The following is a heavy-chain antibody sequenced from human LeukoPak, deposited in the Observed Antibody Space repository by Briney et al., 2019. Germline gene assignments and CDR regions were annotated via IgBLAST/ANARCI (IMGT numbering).Heavy chain of an antibody. CDR3: ARDKNYRFDY. Sequence: GASVKVSCKASGYTFTDNGISWVRQAPGEGLEWMGWISANSGKTNYAQTFQGRVTMTRGTSSSTVYMELRSLRSDDTAVYFCARDKNYRFDYWGQGTLVSVTS. CDR2: ISANSGKT. J-gene: IGHJ4*02. D-gene: IGHD3-16*02. V-gene: IGHV1-18*01. CDR1: GYTFTDNG.